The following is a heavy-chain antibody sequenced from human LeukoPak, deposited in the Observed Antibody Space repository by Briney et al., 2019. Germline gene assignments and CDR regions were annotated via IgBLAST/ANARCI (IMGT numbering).Heavy chain of an antibody. D-gene: IGHD3-10*01. Sequence: GGSLRLSCAASGFTFSSYSMNWVRQAPGKGLEWVSYISSSGRTIYYADSVKGRFTISRDNAKNSLYLQMNSLRAEDTAVYYCASLIIMDVWGKGTTVTISS. CDR3: ASLIIMDV. CDR1: GFTFSSYS. CDR2: ISSSGRTI. J-gene: IGHJ6*04. V-gene: IGHV3-48*04.